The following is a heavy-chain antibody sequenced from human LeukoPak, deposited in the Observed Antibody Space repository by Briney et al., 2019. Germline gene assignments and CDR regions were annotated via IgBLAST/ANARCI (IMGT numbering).Heavy chain of an antibody. CDR3: ARVPRRDGYNLKYYFDY. D-gene: IGHD5-24*01. CDR2: ISYDGSNK. V-gene: IGHV3-30-3*01. Sequence: GGSLRLSCAAPGFTFSSYAMHWVRQAPGKGLEWVAVISYDGSNKYYADSVKGRFTISRDNSKNTLYLQMNSLRAEDTAVYYCARVPRRDGYNLKYYFDYWGQGTLVTVSS. CDR1: GFTFSSYA. J-gene: IGHJ4*02.